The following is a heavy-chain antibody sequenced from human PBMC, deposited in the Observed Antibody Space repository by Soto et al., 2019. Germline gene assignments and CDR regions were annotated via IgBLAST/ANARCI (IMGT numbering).Heavy chain of an antibody. V-gene: IGHV4-34*01. J-gene: IGHJ6*02. Sequence: SQTRSRTCAVDGRSSSGYYWSWIRQPPGKALEWIREIHHSRSTNYNPSLKSRVIISEDTSKNQFSLKLSYVTAADTPGHYCARGKGATPHMDVWGQGPRVSASS. CDR3: ARGKGATPHMDV. CDR1: GRSSSGYY. CDR2: IHHSRST. D-gene: IGHD2-15*01.